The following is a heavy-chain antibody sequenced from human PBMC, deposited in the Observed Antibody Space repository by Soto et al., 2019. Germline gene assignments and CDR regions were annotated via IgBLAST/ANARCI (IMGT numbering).Heavy chain of an antibody. CDR3: ARSGAVTAPPWDHDAFDI. V-gene: IGHV1-46*01. J-gene: IGHJ3*02. Sequence: GASVKVSCKASGYTFTSYYMHWVRQAPGQGLEWMGIINPSGGSTSYAQKFQGRVTMTRDTSTSTVYMELSSLRSEDTAVYYCARSGAVTAPPWDHDAFDIWGQGTMVTVSS. CDR1: GYTFTSYY. CDR2: INPSGGST. D-gene: IGHD1-26*01.